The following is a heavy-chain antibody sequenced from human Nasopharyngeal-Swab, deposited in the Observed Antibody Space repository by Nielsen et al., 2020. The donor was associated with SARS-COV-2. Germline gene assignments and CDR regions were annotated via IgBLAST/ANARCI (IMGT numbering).Heavy chain of an antibody. CDR2: IGDKDHNYAT. V-gene: IGHV3-73*01. Sequence: VRQMPEKGLEWVGRIGDKDHNYATTYGASVQGRFTISRDDSKNTAFLQMDSLKTEDTALYYCTTDFYFDYWGQGTLVTVSS. J-gene: IGHJ4*02. CDR3: TTDFYFDY.